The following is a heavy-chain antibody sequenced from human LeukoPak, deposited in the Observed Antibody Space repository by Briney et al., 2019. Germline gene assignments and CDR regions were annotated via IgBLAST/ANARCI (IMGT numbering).Heavy chain of an antibody. Sequence: PGGSLRLSCGASGFTFKTYWMSWVRQAPGKGLEWVANTDKDGSAKYYVDSVKGRFTISRDNAKNSLYLQMNSLRVEDTAVYYCVREGQYVFDFWGQGALVTVSS. D-gene: IGHD2-2*01. CDR1: GFTFKTYW. CDR3: VREGQYVFDF. CDR2: TDKDGSAK. J-gene: IGHJ5*01. V-gene: IGHV3-7*03.